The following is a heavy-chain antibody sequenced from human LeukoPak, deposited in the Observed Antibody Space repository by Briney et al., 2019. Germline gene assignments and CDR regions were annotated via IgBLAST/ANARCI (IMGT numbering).Heavy chain of an antibody. CDR1: GGSISNYY. J-gene: IGHJ6*02. D-gene: IGHD3-3*01. CDR3: ARDARYDFWSGYYYGMDV. Sequence: SETLSLTCTVSGGSISNYYWSWVRQPPGKGLEWIGHIYYSGTTNYSPSLKSRVTISVDTSKNQFSLKLSSVTAADTAVYYCARDARYDFWSGYYYGMDVWGQGTTVTVSS. CDR2: IYYSGTT. V-gene: IGHV4-59*13.